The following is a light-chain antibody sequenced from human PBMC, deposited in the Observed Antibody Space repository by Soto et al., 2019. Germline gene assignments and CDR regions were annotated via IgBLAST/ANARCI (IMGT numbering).Light chain of an antibody. V-gene: IGKV3-20*01. CDR2: GVS. Sequence: EIVMTQSPATLSLSPGERATLSCRATQSVWSNVAWYQQKPGQAPRLLIWGVSNRATGIPDRFSGSGSGTDFTLTISRLEPEDFVVFSCSNCGSTPPTVSRGTKV. CDR1: QSVWSN. J-gene: IGKJ1*01. CDR3: SNCGSTPPT.